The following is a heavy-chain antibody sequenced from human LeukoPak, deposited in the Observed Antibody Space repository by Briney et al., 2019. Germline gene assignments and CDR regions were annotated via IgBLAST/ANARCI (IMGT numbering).Heavy chain of an antibody. V-gene: IGHV1-18*01. J-gene: IGHJ5*02. CDR3: ARVGVMGIAARPGAYNWFDL. D-gene: IGHD6-6*01. Sequence: ASVKVSCKASGYTFTSYGISWVRQAPGQGLEWMGWISAYNGNTNYAQKLQGRVTMTTDTSTSTAYMELRSLRSDDTAVYYCARVGVMGIAARPGAYNWFDLWGQGTLVTVSS. CDR2: ISAYNGNT. CDR1: GYTFTSYG.